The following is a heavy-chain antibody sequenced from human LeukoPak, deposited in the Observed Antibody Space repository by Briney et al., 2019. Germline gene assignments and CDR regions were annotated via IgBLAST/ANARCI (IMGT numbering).Heavy chain of an antibody. V-gene: IGHV4-39*01. CDR3: ARNAFDI. Sequence: SEARSLTCTVSGGSISSTNYYWGWIRQPPGKGLEWIGTIYYSGSGSTYYNPSLKSRVTMSIDTSKNQFSLRLSSVTAADTAVYYCARNAFDIWGQGTMVTVSS. CDR2: IYYSGSGST. CDR1: GGSISSTNYY. J-gene: IGHJ3*02.